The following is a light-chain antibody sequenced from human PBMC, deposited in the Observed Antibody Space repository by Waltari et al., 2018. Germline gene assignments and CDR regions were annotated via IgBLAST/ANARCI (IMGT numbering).Light chain of an antibody. V-gene: IGKV1-39*01. Sequence: DIQMTQSPSSLSASVGDRVTITCRASQSISSYLNWYQQKPGKATKLLIYAASSLQSGVPSRFSGSRSVTDFTLTISSLQPEDFATYYCQQSYSTPITFGQGTRLEIK. CDR3: QQSYSTPIT. CDR1: QSISSY. CDR2: AAS. J-gene: IGKJ5*01.